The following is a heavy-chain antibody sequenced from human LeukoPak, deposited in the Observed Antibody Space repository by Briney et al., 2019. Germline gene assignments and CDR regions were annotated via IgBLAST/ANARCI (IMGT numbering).Heavy chain of an antibody. CDR1: GGSISSNSFH. CDR2: IDYSGST. Sequence: SETLSLTCTVSGGSISSNSFHWGRIRQPPAKGLEWIGSIDYSGSTYYNPSLKSRVIISVDTSKNLFSLKLQSVTAADTAVYYCARRLNWFDPWGQGTLVTVSS. D-gene: IGHD3-16*01. V-gene: IGHV4-39*01. CDR3: ARRLNWFDP. J-gene: IGHJ5*02.